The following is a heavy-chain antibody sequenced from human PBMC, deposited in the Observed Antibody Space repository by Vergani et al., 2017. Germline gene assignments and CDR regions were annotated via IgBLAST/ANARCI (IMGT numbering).Heavy chain of an antibody. CDR2: IVVGSGNT. CDR3: ARPTGGYGSGSYYGFDL. J-gene: IGHJ2*01. CDR1: GFTFTSSA. V-gene: IGHV1-58*01. D-gene: IGHD3-10*01. Sequence: QMQLVQSGPEVKKPGTSVKVSCKASGFTFTSSAVQWVRQARGQRLEWIGWIVVGSGNTNYAQKLQGRVTMTTDTSTSTAYMELRSLRADDTAVYYCARPTGGYGSGSYYGFDLWGRGTLVTVSS.